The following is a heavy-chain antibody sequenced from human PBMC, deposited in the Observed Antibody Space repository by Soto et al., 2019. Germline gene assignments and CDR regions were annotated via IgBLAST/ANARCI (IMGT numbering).Heavy chain of an antibody. D-gene: IGHD3-3*01. CDR2: IYHSGST. CDR3: AKRYLRRLRFLETH. V-gene: IGHV4-4*02. Sequence: TETLSLTCAVSGDSMTNTNWWSWVRQPPGKGLEWIGEIYHSGSTNYNPSLKSRVTISIDKSKNQFSLELSSVTAADTAVYYCAKRYLRRLRFLETHWGQGTLVTVFS. CDR1: GDSMTNTNW. J-gene: IGHJ4*02.